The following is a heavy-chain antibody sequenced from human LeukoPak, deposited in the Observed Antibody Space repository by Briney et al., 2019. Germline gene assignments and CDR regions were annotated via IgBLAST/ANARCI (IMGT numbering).Heavy chain of an antibody. CDR2: INPNGGGT. Sequence: ASVKVSCKASGYTFTVYYMHWVRQAPGQGLEWMGWINPNGGGTNYAQKFQGRVTMTRDTSISTAYMELSRLRSDDTAVYYCAREKGYSYGYSNWFDPWGQGTLVTVSS. CDR3: AREKGYSYGYSNWFDP. V-gene: IGHV1-2*02. J-gene: IGHJ5*02. D-gene: IGHD5-18*01. CDR1: GYTFTVYY.